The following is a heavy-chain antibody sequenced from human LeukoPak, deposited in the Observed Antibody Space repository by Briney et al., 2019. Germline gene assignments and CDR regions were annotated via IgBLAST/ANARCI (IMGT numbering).Heavy chain of an antibody. V-gene: IGHV3-74*01. CDR2: INSDGNST. CDR3: ASGSPRRLDGVVTKVDY. D-gene: IGHD3-3*01. CDR1: GFTFSTYW. Sequence: GGSLRLSCAASGFTFSTYWMHWVRQAPGKGLVWVSRINSDGNSTNYADSVKGRFTISRDNAKNTLYLQMNSLRAEDTAVYYCASGSPRRLDGVVTKVDYWGQGTLVTVSS. J-gene: IGHJ4*02.